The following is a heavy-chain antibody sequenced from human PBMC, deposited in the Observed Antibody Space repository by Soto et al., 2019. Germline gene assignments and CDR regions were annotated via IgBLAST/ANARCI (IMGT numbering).Heavy chain of an antibody. CDR1: GFTFSSYE. V-gene: IGHV3-48*03. Sequence: PGGSLRLSCEASGFTFSSYELSWVRQAPGKGLEWVSYISGSGSTTYYADSVKGRFTISRDNAKTSLYLQMNSLRAGDTAVYYCARALGILGVDYWGQGALVTVSS. CDR3: ARALGILGVDY. D-gene: IGHD1-26*01. J-gene: IGHJ4*02. CDR2: ISGSGSTT.